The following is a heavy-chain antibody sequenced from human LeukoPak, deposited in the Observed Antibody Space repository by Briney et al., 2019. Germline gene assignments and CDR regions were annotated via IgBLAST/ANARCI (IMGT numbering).Heavy chain of an antibody. CDR2: SSSYNGQT. CDR1: GYTFTSYG. V-gene: IGHV1-18*03. J-gene: IGHJ3*02. Sequence: SVKVSCKASGYTFTSYGITWVRQAPGQGLEWMGWSSSYNGQTNYVKKFQGRVTMTADTSTSTAYMELRSLTSDDMAVYYCARDPPREATIWAFDIWGHGTMVTVSS. D-gene: IGHD2-21*01. CDR3: ARDPPREATIWAFDI.